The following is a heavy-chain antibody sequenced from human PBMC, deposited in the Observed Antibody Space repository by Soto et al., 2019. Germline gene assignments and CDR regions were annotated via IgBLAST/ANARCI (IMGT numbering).Heavy chain of an antibody. CDR3: ARDQMGSGYVRTYYYYYGMDV. CDR1: GYTFTSYG. V-gene: IGHV1-18*01. Sequence: ASVKVSCKASGYTFTSYGISWVRQAPGQGLDWMGWISAYNGNTKYAQDLQGRVTITADESTSTAYMELSSLRSEDTAVYYCARDQMGSGYVRTYYYYYGMDVWGQGTTVTV. J-gene: IGHJ6*02. D-gene: IGHD3-22*01. CDR2: ISAYNGNT.